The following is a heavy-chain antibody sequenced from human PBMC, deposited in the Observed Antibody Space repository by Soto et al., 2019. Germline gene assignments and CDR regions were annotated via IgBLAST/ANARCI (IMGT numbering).Heavy chain of an antibody. CDR3: ARSRYYYDSSGYPLKEFFGY. J-gene: IGHJ4*02. CDR2: IYYSGST. Sequence: CLTCTVSGGSISSGGYYWSWIRQHPGKGLEWIGYIYYSGSTYYNPSLKSRVTISVDTSKNQFSLKLSYVTAADTAVYYCARSRYYYDSSGYPLKEFFGYWGQGTLVTVYS. V-gene: IGHV4-31*03. D-gene: IGHD3-22*01. CDR1: GGSISSGGYY.